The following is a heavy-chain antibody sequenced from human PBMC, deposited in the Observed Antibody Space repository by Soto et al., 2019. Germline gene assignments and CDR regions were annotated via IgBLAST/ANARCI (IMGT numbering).Heavy chain of an antibody. CDR1: GFTFSSYA. Sequence: QVQLVESGGGVVQPGRSLRLSCAASGFTFSSYAMHWVRQAPGKGLEWVAVISYDGRNKYYADSVKGRFTISRDNSKNTLYLQMNSVRAEDTAVYYCARGPGSSWPYYFDYWGQGTLVTVSS. D-gene: IGHD6-13*01. V-gene: IGHV3-30-3*01. CDR3: ARGPGSSWPYYFDY. J-gene: IGHJ4*02. CDR2: ISYDGRNK.